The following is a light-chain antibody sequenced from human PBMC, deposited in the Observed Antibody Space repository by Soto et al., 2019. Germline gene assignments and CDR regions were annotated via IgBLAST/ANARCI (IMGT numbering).Light chain of an antibody. Sequence: EIVLTQSPGTLSLSPGERATLSCRASQSVSSRYSAWYQQKPGQAPRLLIYGASTRATGIPERFSGSGSETDFTLTISRLEPEDFAVYYCQHYGSSPRTFGQGTRVEIK. V-gene: IGKV3-20*01. J-gene: IGKJ1*01. CDR2: GAS. CDR1: QSVSSRY. CDR3: QHYGSSPRT.